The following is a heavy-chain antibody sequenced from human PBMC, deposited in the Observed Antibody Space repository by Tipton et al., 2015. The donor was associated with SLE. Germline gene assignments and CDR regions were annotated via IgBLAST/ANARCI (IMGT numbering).Heavy chain of an antibody. Sequence: QLVQSGAEVKKPGASVKVSCKASGFDFSGYYMHWVRQAPGQGLEWMGIINPSGVSTTYAQKFQGRLSMSRDTSTSTVYMELSSLTSKDTAAYYCARDNSIAALAAWWLDPWGQGTLVAVSS. CDR2: INPSGVST. D-gene: IGHD6-6*01. V-gene: IGHV1-46*01. CDR3: ARDNSIAALAAWWLDP. J-gene: IGHJ5*02. CDR1: GFDFSGYY.